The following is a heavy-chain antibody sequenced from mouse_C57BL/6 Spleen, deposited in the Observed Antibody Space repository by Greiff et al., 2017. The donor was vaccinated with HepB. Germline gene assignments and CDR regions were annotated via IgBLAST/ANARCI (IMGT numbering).Heavy chain of an antibody. CDR2: ISDGGSYT. Sequence: EVQLQESGGGLVKPGGSLKLSCAASGFTFSSYAMSWVRQTPEKRLEWVATISDGGSYTYYPDNVKGRFTISRDNAKNNLYLQMSHLKSEDTAMYYCARVDGYDDYWGQGTTLTVSS. CDR3: ARVDGYDDY. V-gene: IGHV5-4*01. J-gene: IGHJ2*01. D-gene: IGHD2-2*01. CDR1: GFTFSSYA.